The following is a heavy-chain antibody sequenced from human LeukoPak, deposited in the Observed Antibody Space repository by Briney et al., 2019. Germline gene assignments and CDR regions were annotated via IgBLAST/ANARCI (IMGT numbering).Heavy chain of an antibody. CDR3: ARAPISSHYYHFMDV. J-gene: IGHJ6*03. V-gene: IGHV3-7*01. CDR2: IKQDGTEK. CDR1: RFTFNTYW. Sequence: GGSLRLSCAASRFTFNTYWMTWVRPAPGKGLEWVANIKQDGTEKYYVDSVKGRFTISRDNAKNSLYLQMNSLRAEDTAVYYCARAPISSHYYHFMDVWGKGTTVTVSS. D-gene: IGHD6-6*01.